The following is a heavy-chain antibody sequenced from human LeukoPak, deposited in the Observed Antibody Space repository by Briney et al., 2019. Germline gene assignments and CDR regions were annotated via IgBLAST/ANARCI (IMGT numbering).Heavy chain of an antibody. Sequence: ASVKVSCKASGYIFTSYYIHWVRQAPGQGLEWMGWINPNNGGTKYEQKFQGRVTMTRDTSISTAYMELSRLRSADTAVYYCARDVGSSWYADYWGQGALVTVSS. V-gene: IGHV1-2*02. J-gene: IGHJ4*02. D-gene: IGHD6-13*01. CDR1: GYIFTSYY. CDR2: INPNNGGT. CDR3: ARDVGSSWYADY.